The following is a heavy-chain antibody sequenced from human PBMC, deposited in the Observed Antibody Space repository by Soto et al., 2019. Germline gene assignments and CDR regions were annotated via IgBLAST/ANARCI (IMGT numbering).Heavy chain of an antibody. V-gene: IGHV4-34*01. D-gene: IGHD3-22*01. Sequence: SETLSLTCAVYGGSFGGYYWFWIRQPPGKGLEWIGEINHSGSTNYNPSLKSRVTISIDTSKNQFSLKLSSVTAADTAVYHCARGVVGDSSGYYPVYWGQGALVTV. CDR2: INHSGST. CDR3: ARGVVGDSSGYYPVY. J-gene: IGHJ4*02. CDR1: GGSFGGYY.